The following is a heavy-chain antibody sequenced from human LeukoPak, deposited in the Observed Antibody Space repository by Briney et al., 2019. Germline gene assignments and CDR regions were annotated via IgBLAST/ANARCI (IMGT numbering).Heavy chain of an antibody. CDR2: INSDSSLM. Sequence: GGSLRLSCAASGFTFSSYWMHWVRQAPGKGREWVSSINSDSSLMFYAESVKGRFTISRDNARNSLYLQMKSLRAEDTAVYYCIRDLFDDYSLDYWGQGALVTVSS. CDR1: GFTFSSYW. J-gene: IGHJ4*02. D-gene: IGHD3-16*01. CDR3: IRDLFDDYSLDY. V-gene: IGHV3-21*01.